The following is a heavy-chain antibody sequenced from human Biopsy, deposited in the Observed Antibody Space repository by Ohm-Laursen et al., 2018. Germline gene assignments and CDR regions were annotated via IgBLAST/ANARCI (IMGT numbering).Heavy chain of an antibody. Sequence: SETLSLTCTVSGDSISSYYWSWIRQSPGKGLEWIGYVHYTGITDYNRSLQSRVTISVDTSKNHFSLRLRSVTPADTAIYYCARDRGYYSDRTVPGYFDLWGRGTLVTVSS. D-gene: IGHD3-22*01. J-gene: IGHJ2*01. V-gene: IGHV4-59*01. CDR1: GDSISSYY. CDR2: VHYTGIT. CDR3: ARDRGYYSDRTVPGYFDL.